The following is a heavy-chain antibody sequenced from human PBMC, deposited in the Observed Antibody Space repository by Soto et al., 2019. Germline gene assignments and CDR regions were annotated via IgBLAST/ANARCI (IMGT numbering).Heavy chain of an antibody. D-gene: IGHD2-2*01. Sequence: QVQLVQSGAEVKKPGASVKVSCKASGYTFTSYYMHWVRQAPGQGLEWMGIINPSGGSTSYAQKSQGRVTMTRDTSASTVYMELRSLRSEDPSVYSCARLSGYCISTSCYEDYYYGMDVWGQGTTVTVSS. CDR2: INPSGGST. V-gene: IGHV1-46*01. J-gene: IGHJ6*02. CDR1: GYTFTSYY. CDR3: ARLSGYCISTSCYEDYYYGMDV.